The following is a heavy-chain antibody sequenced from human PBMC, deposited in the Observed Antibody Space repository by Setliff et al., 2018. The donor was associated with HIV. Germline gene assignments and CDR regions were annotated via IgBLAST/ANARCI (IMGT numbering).Heavy chain of an antibody. J-gene: IGHJ4*02. CDR3: ARGRVGVAVY. CDR1: GFTFSSFA. Sequence: GGSLRLSCAASGFTFSSFAVSWVRQAPGKGPEWVSSISGHSVTTYYADSVKGRFTVSRDNSRSTLYLQMNSLRAEDTAVYYCARGRVGVAVYWGQGTLVTVSS. D-gene: IGHD1-26*01. CDR2: ISGHSVTT. V-gene: IGHV3-23*01.